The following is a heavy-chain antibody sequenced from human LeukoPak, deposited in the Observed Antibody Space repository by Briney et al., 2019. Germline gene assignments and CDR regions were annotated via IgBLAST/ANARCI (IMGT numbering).Heavy chain of an antibody. J-gene: IGHJ5*02. CDR2: IYYSGST. Sequence: PSETLSLTCTVSGGSISSSSYYWGWIRQPPGKGLEWIGSIYYSGSTYYNPSLKSRVTISVDTSKNQFSLKLGSVTAADTAVYYCARHRIPTYYYGSGSYMKDNWFDPWGQGTLVTVSS. D-gene: IGHD3-10*01. CDR3: ARHRIPTYYYGSGSYMKDNWFDP. CDR1: GGSISSSSYY. V-gene: IGHV4-39*01.